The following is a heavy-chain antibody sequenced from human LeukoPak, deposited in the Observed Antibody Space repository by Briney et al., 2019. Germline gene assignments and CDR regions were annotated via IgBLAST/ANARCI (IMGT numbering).Heavy chain of an antibody. CDR1: GGSISSYY. CDR2: IYYSGST. J-gene: IGHJ6*02. D-gene: IGHD6-13*01. CDR3: ARQEYSSSWKYYYGMDV. Sequence: TSETLSLTCTVSGGSISSYYWSWIRQPPGKGLEWIGYIYYSGSTNYNPSLKSRVTISVDTSKNQFSLKLSSVTAADTAVYYCARQEYSSSWKYYYGMDVWGQGNTVTVSS. V-gene: IGHV4-59*08.